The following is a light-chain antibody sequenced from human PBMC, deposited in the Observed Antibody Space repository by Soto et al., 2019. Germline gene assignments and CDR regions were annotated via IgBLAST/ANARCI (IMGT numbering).Light chain of an antibody. V-gene: IGLV2-14*01. Sequence: QSVLTQPASVSGSPGQSITISCTGTSSDVGGYNYVSWYQQHPGKAPKLMIYEVSNRPSGVSNRFSDSKSGNTASLTISGLQAEAEADYYCSSYTSSSTRVFGGGTKLTVL. CDR3: SSYTSSSTRV. CDR1: SSDVGGYNY. CDR2: EVS. J-gene: IGLJ3*02.